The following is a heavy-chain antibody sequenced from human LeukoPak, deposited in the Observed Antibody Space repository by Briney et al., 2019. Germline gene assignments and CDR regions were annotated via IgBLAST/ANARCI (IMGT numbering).Heavy chain of an antibody. CDR1: GFTFDDYA. D-gene: IGHD2-21*02. Sequence: GRSLRLSCAASGFTFDDYAMHWVRQAPGKGLEWVSGISWNSGSIGYADSVKGRFTISRDNAKNSLYLQMNSLRAEDTALYYCAKDRGSGGDNYYYYGMDVWGQGTTVTVSS. CDR3: AKDRGSGGDNYYYYGMDV. CDR2: ISWNSGSI. V-gene: IGHV3-9*01. J-gene: IGHJ6*02.